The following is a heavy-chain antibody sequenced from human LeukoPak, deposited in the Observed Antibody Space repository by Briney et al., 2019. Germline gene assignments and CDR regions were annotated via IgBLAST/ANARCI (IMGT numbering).Heavy chain of an antibody. CDR3: ARDWDGYCSSTSCYGANYYYYYMDV. J-gene: IGHJ6*03. V-gene: IGHV4-61*02. Sequence: SQTLSLTCTVSGGSISSGSYYRRWIRQPAGKGLEWIGRIYTSESTNYNPSLKSRVTISVDTSKNQFCLKLSSVTAADTAVYYCARDWDGYCSSTSCYGANYYYYYMDVWGKGTTVTVSS. CDR2: IYTSEST. D-gene: IGHD2-2*01. CDR1: GGSISSGSYY.